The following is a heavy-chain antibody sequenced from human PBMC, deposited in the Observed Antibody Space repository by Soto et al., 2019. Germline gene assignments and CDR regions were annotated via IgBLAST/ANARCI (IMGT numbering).Heavy chain of an antibody. J-gene: IGHJ6*02. CDR1: GTIFSSYT. V-gene: IGHV1-69*08. CDR3: ARGLGGRMDD. Sequence: QVQLVQSGAEVKKPGSSVGVSYKASGTIFSSYTISWVRQAPGQGLEWMGRIIPILGETNSAQKFQGRVTLTADKSTNTAYMELNSLRLEDTAVYYCARGLGGRMDDWGQGTTVTVSS. CDR2: IIPILGET. D-gene: IGHD3-16*01.